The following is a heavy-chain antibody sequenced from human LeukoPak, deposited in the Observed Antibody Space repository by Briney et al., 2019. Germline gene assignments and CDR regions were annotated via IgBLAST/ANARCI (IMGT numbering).Heavy chain of an antibody. CDR1: GGSISSYY. CDR3: ARVRAMSTYYYYYYYMDV. Sequence: SETLSLICTVSGGSISSYYWSWIRQPPGKGLEWIGYIYYSGSTNYNPSLKSRVTISVDTSKNQFSLKLSSVTAADPAVYYCARVRAMSTYYYYYYYMDVWGKGTTVSISS. D-gene: IGHD5-18*01. V-gene: IGHV4-59*01. CDR2: IYYSGST. J-gene: IGHJ6*03.